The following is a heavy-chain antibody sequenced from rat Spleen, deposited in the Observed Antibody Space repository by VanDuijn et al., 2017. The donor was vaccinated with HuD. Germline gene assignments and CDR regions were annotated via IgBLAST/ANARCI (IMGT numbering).Heavy chain of an antibody. Sequence: EVQLQESGPGLVKPSQSLSLTCSVTGHSITNGYRWNWIRKFPGNKLEWMGYINSAGNTLYNPSLKSRISITRDTSKNQFFLQVNSVTTEDTATYYCARSDGTYYYFDYWGQGVMVTVSS. CDR3: ARSDGTYYYFDY. CDR1: GHSITNGYR. J-gene: IGHJ2*01. CDR2: INSAGNT. D-gene: IGHD1-12*02. V-gene: IGHV3-3*01.